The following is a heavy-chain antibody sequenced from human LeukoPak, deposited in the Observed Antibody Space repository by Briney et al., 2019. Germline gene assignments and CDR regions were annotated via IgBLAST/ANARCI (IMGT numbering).Heavy chain of an antibody. CDR1: GFTFSSYG. CDR3: AKDGGLWVSAHWGDS. V-gene: IGHV3-23*01. Sequence: GGSLRLSCAASGFTFSSYGMHWVRQAPGKGLEWVSAISASGGTTHYADSVKGRFTISRDNSKNTMYLQMNSLRAEDTAVYYCAKDGGLWVSAHWGDSWGRGTLVTVSS. D-gene: IGHD7-27*01. J-gene: IGHJ4*02. CDR2: ISASGGTT.